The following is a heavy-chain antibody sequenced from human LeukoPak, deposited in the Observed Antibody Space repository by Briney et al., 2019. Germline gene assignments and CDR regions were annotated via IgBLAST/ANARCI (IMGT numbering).Heavy chain of an antibody. CDR3: GRGGRYYDPLDAFDI. CDR1: GYSISSGYY. D-gene: IGHD3-22*01. J-gene: IGHJ3*02. V-gene: IGHV4-38-2*01. Sequence: PLETLSLTCAVSGYSISSGYYWGWIRQPPGKGLEWIGSIYHSGSTYYNPSLRSRVTISVDTSKNQFSLKLSSVTAADTAVYYCGRGGRYYDPLDAFDIWGQGTMVTVSS. CDR2: IYHSGST.